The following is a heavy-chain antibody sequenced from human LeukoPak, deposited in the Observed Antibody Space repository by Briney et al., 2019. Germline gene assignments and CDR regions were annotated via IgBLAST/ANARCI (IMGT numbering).Heavy chain of an antibody. CDR2: IYYSGST. J-gene: IGHJ6*02. V-gene: IGHV4-59*08. CDR3: ARRDFYYYGMDV. D-gene: IGHD2-21*01. Sequence: SETLSLTCTVSGGSISSYYWSWIRQPPGKGLEWIGYIYYSGSTNYNPSLKSRVTISVDTSKNQFSLKLSSVTAADTAVYYCARRDFYYYGMDVWDQGTTVTVSS. CDR1: GGSISSYY.